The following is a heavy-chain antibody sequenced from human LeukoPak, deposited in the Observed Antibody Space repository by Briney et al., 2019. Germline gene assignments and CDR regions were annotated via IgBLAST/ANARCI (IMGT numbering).Heavy chain of an antibody. V-gene: IGHV4-59*01. Sequence: SETLSLTCTVSGGSISSYYWSWIRQPPGKGLEWIGYIYYSGSTNYNPSLKSRVTISVDTSKNQFSLKLSSVTAADTAVYYCARSLRMVRGEYYFDYWGQGTLVTVSS. J-gene: IGHJ4*02. CDR3: ARSLRMVRGEYYFDY. D-gene: IGHD3-10*01. CDR1: GGSISSYY. CDR2: IYYSGST.